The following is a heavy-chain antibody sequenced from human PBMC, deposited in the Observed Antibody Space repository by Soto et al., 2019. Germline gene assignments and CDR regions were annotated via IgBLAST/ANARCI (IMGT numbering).Heavy chain of an antibody. D-gene: IGHD2-8*01. J-gene: IGHJ4*02. CDR2: ISTYNGDT. Sequence: QVQLVQSGAEVKKPGASVRVSCKASGYSFTTYGVTWVRQAPGQGLEWMGWISTYNGDTRVAQQHQGRVTLTTDTSTNAAHMELRSLRSDDTAIYYCARTEGRSTRGDYWGQGTLVTVPS. CDR3: ARTEGRSTRGDY. V-gene: IGHV1-18*01. CDR1: GYSFTTYG.